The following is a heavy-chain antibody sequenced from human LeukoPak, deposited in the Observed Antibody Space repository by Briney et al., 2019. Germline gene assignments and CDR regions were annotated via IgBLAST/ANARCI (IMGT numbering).Heavy chain of an antibody. Sequence: GGSLRLSCAASGFTFSSYWMSWVRQAPGKGLEWVANIKQDGSEKYFVDSVKGRFTISRDNAKKSLYLQMNSLRAEDTAVYYCAREPTDYGDFYFDYWGQGTLVTVSS. CDR3: AREPTDYGDFYFDY. D-gene: IGHD4-17*01. CDR2: IKQDGSEK. CDR1: GFTFSSYW. J-gene: IGHJ4*02. V-gene: IGHV3-7*01.